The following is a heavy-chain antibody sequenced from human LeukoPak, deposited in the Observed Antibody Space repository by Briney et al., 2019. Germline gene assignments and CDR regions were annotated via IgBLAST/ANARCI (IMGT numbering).Heavy chain of an antibody. V-gene: IGHV4-4*07. D-gene: IGHD2-15*01. CDR2: VYTSGNT. Sequence: SETLSLTCTVSGGSISSYYWSWIRQPAGKGLEWIGRVYTSGNTNYNPSLKRRVTMSVDTSKKQFSLKLSSVTAADTAVYYCARDRQGYYFDYWGQGTLVTVSS. J-gene: IGHJ4*02. CDR1: GGSISSYY. CDR3: ARDRQGYYFDY.